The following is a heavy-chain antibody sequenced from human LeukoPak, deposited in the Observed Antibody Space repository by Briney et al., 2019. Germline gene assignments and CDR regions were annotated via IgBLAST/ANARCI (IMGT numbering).Heavy chain of an antibody. Sequence: GASVKVSCKASGYTFTSYYMHWVRQAPGQGLEWMGIINPSGGSTSYAQKFQGRVTMTRDTSTSTVYMELSRLRSEDTAVYYCARGMRRRELSGYDSYYWGQGTLVTVSS. CDR1: GYTFTSYY. CDR2: INPSGGST. D-gene: IGHD5-12*01. V-gene: IGHV1-46*03. J-gene: IGHJ4*02. CDR3: ARGMRRRELSGYDSYY.